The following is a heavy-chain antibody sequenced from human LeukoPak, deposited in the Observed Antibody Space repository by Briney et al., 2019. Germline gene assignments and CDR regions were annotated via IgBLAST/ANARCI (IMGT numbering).Heavy chain of an antibody. CDR3: ARGYSYGSAQQLGREFDY. J-gene: IGHJ4*02. Sequence: ASVKVSCKASGYTFTGYYMHWVRHAPGQGLEWMGWINPNSGGTNYAQKSQGRVTMTRDTSTSTAYMELSRLRSDDTAVYYYARGYSYGSAQQLGREFDYWGQGTLVTVSS. CDR2: INPNSGGT. CDR1: GYTFTGYY. V-gene: IGHV1-2*02. D-gene: IGHD5-18*01.